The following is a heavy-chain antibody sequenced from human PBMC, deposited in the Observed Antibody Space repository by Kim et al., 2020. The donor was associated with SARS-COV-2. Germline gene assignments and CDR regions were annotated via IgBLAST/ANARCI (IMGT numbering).Heavy chain of an antibody. J-gene: IGHJ4*02. D-gene: IGHD3-22*01. CDR2: ISSSSSYI. V-gene: IGHV3-21*01. CDR1: GFTFSSYS. Sequence: GGSLRLSCAASGFTFSSYSMNWVRQAPGKGLEWVSSISSSSSYIYYADSVKGRFTISRDNAKNSLYLQMNSLRAEDTAVYYCVREAPYDSSGYYINFDYWGQGTLVTVSS. CDR3: VREAPYDSSGYYINFDY.